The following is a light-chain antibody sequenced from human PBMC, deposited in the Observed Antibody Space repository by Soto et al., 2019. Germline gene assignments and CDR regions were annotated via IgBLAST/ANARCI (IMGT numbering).Light chain of an antibody. J-gene: IGKJ1*01. V-gene: IGKV3-20*01. CDR3: QQYGDSIPA. CDR2: GAS. CDR1: QTVSSRR. Sequence: EIMLTQSPGTLSLSPGESATLSCRASQTVSSRRLAWYQQRPGQPPRLLISGASRRATGIPDRFSGGGSGRDFILTISRLEPEDFAVYFCQQYGDSIPAFGQGTKVEI.